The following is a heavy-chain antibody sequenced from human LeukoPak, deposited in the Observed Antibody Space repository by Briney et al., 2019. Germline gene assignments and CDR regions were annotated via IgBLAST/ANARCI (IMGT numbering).Heavy chain of an antibody. J-gene: IGHJ5*01. CDR1: GFTYSSYS. CDR3: VRIGYSSDSLGIDS. CDR2: ISSSSSYI. V-gene: IGHV3-21*01. Sequence: GGSLRLSCAASGFTYSSYSMNWVRQAPGKELEWVSSISSSSSYIYYADSVKGRFTISRDNAKNSLYLQMNSLRAEDTAVYHCVRIGYSSDSLGIDSWGHGTLVTVSS. D-gene: IGHD5-12*01.